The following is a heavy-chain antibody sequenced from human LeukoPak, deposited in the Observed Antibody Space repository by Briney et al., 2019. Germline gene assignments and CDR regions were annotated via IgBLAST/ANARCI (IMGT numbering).Heavy chain of an antibody. CDR3: ARENSGSYREFDY. D-gene: IGHD1-26*01. V-gene: IGHV4-34*01. CDR1: GGTFSGYY. Sequence: PSETLSLTCAVYGGTFSGYYWSWIRQPPGKGLEWIGEINHSGSTNYNPSLKSRVTISVDTSKNQFSLKLSSVTAADTAVFYCARENSGSYREFDYWGQGTLVTVSS. J-gene: IGHJ4*02. CDR2: INHSGST.